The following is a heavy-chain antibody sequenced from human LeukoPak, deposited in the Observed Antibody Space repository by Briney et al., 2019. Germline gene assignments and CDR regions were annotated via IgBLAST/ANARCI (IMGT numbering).Heavy chain of an antibody. CDR1: GFTFSSYA. V-gene: IGHV3-23*01. Sequence: GGSLRLSCAASGFTFSSYAMSWVRQAPGEGLEWVSAISGSGGSTYYADSVKGRFTISRDNSKNTLYLQMNSLRAEDTAVYYCAKDRDRVYSGYDPSPFDYWGQGTLVTVSS. J-gene: IGHJ4*02. CDR3: AKDRDRVYSGYDPSPFDY. D-gene: IGHD5-12*01. CDR2: ISGSGGST.